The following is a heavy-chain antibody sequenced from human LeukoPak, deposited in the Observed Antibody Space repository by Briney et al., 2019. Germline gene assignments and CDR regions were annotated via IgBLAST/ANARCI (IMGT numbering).Heavy chain of an antibody. D-gene: IGHD6-6*01. V-gene: IGHV1-18*01. CDR1: GYTFTSYG. Sequence: EASVKVSCKASGYTFTSYGISWVRQAPGQGPEWMGWISAYNGNTNYAQKLQGRVTMTTDTSTSTAYMELRSLRSDDTAVYYCARVPLLTSSSRGGYYFDYWGQGTLVTVSS. CDR2: ISAYNGNT. CDR3: ARVPLLTSSSRGGYYFDY. J-gene: IGHJ4*02.